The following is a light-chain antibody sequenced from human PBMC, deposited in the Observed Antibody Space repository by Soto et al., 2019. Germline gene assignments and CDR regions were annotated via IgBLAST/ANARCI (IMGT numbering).Light chain of an antibody. Sequence: IHRTQSPSSLSASVGDRATITCLSSQGIRNDLGWYQQKPGRAPKLLIYDASNLEAGVPSRFRGSGSGTDFTFTISRLQPEDIATYYCQQYENLPTFGQGTRLEIK. CDR1: QGIRND. V-gene: IGKV1-33*01. CDR2: DAS. CDR3: QQYENLPT. J-gene: IGKJ5*01.